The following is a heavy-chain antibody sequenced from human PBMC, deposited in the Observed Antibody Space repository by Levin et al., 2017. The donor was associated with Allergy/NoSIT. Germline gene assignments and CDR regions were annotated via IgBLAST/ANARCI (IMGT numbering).Heavy chain of an antibody. CDR1: GFTFDDYA. J-gene: IGHJ6*02. CDR3: GKDIMAEAGTAYYFYGMDV. CDR2: ISWNGGTI. V-gene: IGHV3-9*01. D-gene: IGHD6-19*01. Sequence: GGSLRLSCAVSGFTFDDYAVHWVRQVPGKGLEWVSGISWNGGTIAYADSVKGRFTISRDNAKNSLYLHMDSLRVEDTGVYYCGKDIMAEAGTAYYFYGMDVWGQGTTVTVSS.